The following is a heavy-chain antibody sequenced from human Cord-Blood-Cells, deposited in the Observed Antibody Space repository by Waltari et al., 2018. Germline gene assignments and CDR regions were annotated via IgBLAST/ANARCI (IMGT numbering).Heavy chain of an antibody. Sequence: EVQLVESGGGLVQPGGSLRLSCAASGFTFSSYEMNWVRQAPGKGLEWVSYISSSGSTIYYADSVKGRFTISRDNAKNSLYLQMNSLRAEDTAVYYCASRKLTGDPEWDYWGQGTLVTISS. V-gene: IGHV3-48*03. J-gene: IGHJ4*02. CDR1: GFTFSSYE. D-gene: IGHD7-27*01. CDR3: ASRKLTGDPEWDY. CDR2: ISSSGSTI.